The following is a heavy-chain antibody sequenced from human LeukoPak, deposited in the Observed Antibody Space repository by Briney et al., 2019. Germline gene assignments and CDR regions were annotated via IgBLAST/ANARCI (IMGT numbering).Heavy chain of an antibody. CDR1: GFTFSSYW. V-gene: IGHV3-7*03. J-gene: IGHJ6*03. D-gene: IGHD2-21*02. CDR3: AMGSTDYFYYMDV. Sequence: GGSLRLSCAASGFTFSSYWMSWVRQAPGKGLEWVANIKQDGSEKYYVDSVKGRFTISRDNAKNSLYLQMDNLRADDTAVYYCAMGSTDYFYYMDVWGKGTTVTVSS. CDR2: IKQDGSEK.